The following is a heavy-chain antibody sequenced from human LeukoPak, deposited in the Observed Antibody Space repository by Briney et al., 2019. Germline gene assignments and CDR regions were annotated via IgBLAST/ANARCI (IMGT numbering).Heavy chain of an antibody. CDR3: ARGGYCSGGSCYGMDV. D-gene: IGHD2-15*01. V-gene: IGHV3-33*08. CDR1: GFTFSSYG. CDR2: IWYDGSNK. J-gene: IGHJ6*02. Sequence: PGGSLRLSCAASGFTFSSYGLHWVRQAPGKGLEWVALIWYDGSNKYYADSVKGRFTISRDNSKNTVYLQMNSLRVDDTAVYYCARGGYCSGGSCYGMDVWGQGTTVTVSS.